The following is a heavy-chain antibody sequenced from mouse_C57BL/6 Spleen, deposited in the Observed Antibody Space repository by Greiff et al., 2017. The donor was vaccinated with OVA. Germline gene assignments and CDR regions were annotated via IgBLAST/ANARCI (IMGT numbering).Heavy chain of an antibody. CDR1: GYTFTSFW. Sequence: QVQLQQPGAELVKPGASVKLSCKASGYTFTSFWMQWVKQRPGQGLEWIGEIDPSDSYTNYTHKFKGKATLTVDTSSSTAYMQLSRLTSEDSAVYYCARGGYYGSRNFDYWGQGTTLTVSS. CDR2: IDPSDSYT. V-gene: IGHV1-50*01. CDR3: ARGGYYGSRNFDY. J-gene: IGHJ2*01. D-gene: IGHD1-1*01.